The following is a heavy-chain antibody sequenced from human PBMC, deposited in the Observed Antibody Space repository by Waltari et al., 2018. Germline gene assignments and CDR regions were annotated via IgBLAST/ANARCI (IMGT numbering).Heavy chain of an antibody. J-gene: IGHJ6*02. CDR1: GFTFSRYW. D-gene: IGHD3-22*01. CDR2: ISSEGSSV. V-gene: IGHV3-74*01. CDR3: ARVATKTYSSPVPGRPYYYGMDV. Sequence: EEQLVESGGGLAHPGESLRLSCAASGFTFSRYWMDWVRQAPGKGLVWVSRISSEGSSVTYADPVKGRFTISRDNAKNTLYVQMNRLRAEDTAVYYCARVATKTYSSPVPGRPYYYGMDVWGQGTTVIVSS.